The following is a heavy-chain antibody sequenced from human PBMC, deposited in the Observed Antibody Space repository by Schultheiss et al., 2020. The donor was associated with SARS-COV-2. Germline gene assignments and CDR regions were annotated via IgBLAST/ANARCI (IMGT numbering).Heavy chain of an antibody. CDR1: GGSISSGGYY. D-gene: IGHD6-13*01. CDR2: IYHSGST. J-gene: IGHJ6*02. V-gene: IGHV4-39*07. Sequence: SQTLSLTCTVSGGSISSGGYYWGWIRQPPGKGLEWIGSIYHSGSTYYNPSLKSRVSISVDTSKNQFSLKLSSVTAADTAVYYCARVKVGYSSSWYPTHYYGMDVWGQGTTVTVSS. CDR3: ARVKVGYSSSWYPTHYYGMDV.